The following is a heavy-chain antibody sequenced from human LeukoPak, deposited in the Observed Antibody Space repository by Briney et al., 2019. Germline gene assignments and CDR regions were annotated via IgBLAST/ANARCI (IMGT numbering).Heavy chain of an antibody. Sequence: GGSLRLSCAASGFTFSSYAMSWVRQAPGKGLEWVSGISGRDGNTYYADSVKGRFTISRDNSKNTLYLQMISLRVEDTAIYYCAKDRIVMSGFFDYWGQGTLVTVSS. J-gene: IGHJ4*02. V-gene: IGHV3-23*01. D-gene: IGHD6-19*01. CDR2: ISGRDGNT. CDR1: GFTFSSYA. CDR3: AKDRIVMSGFFDY.